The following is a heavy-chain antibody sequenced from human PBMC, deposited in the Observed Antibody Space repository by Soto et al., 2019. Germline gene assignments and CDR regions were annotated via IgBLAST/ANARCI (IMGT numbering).Heavy chain of an antibody. CDR1: GNTFTNFG. V-gene: IGHV1-18*01. Sequence: QGQLVQSGAEVKKPGASVTVACTASGNTFTNFGVPWVRQAPGQGLEWMGWISAYTDDPNYAQKFQGRVTMTIHTSTSTGYLDLRSLTSDDTAVYYCARVIPGAEAWFDPWGQGTLVTVSS. J-gene: IGHJ5*02. CDR2: ISAYTDDP. D-gene: IGHD2-2*01. CDR3: ARVIPGAEAWFDP.